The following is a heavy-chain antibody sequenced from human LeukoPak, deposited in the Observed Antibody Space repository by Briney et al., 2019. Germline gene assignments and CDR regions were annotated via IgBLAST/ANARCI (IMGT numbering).Heavy chain of an antibody. D-gene: IGHD3-22*01. V-gene: IGHV1-46*01. CDR2: INPSGGST. CDR1: GYTFTSYY. J-gene: IGHJ4*02. Sequence: ASVKVSCKASGYTFTSYYMHWVRQAPGQGLEWMGLINPSGGSTSYAQKFQGRVTMTRDTSTSTVYMELSSLRSEDTAVYYCARGKGTMIVVVYALDYWGQGTLITVSS. CDR3: ARGKGTMIVVVYALDY.